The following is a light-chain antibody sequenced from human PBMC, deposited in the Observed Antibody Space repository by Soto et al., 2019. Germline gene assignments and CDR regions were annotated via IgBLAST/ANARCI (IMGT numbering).Light chain of an antibody. CDR2: DVT. Sequence: QPALTQPASVSGSPGQSIAISCTGTSSDVGSYNYVSWYQQHPDKAPKLILYDVTNRPSGVSNRFSGSKSGNTASLTISGLQAEDEADYYCSSYTSSTFYVFGTGTRSPS. V-gene: IGLV2-14*01. CDR1: SSDVGSYNY. CDR3: SSYTSSTFYV. J-gene: IGLJ1*01.